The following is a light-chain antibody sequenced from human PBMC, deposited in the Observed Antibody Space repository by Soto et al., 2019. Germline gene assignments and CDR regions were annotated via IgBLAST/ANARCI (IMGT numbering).Light chain of an antibody. Sequence: QSVLTQPPSASGTPGQRVTISCSGSSSNIGSNIVNWYQQLPGTAPKLLIYSNNRRPSGVPDRFSGSKSGTSASLAISGLQSADEADYYCAAWDDSLNGVVFGGGTKLTVL. CDR2: SNN. CDR3: AAWDDSLNGVV. V-gene: IGLV1-44*01. J-gene: IGLJ2*01. CDR1: SSNIGSNI.